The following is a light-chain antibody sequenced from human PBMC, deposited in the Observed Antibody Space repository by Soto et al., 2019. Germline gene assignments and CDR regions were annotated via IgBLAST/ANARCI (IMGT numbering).Light chain of an antibody. V-gene: IGLV1-40*01. J-gene: IGLJ2*01. CDR2: GNS. CDR1: SSNIGAGYD. CDR3: QSYDSSLSGSV. Sequence: QSVLTQPPSVYGAPGQRVTISCTGSSSNIGAGYDVHWYQQLPGTAPKLLIYGNSNRPSGVPDRFSGSKSGTSASLAITGLQAEDEADHYCQSYDSSLSGSVFGGGTKLTVL.